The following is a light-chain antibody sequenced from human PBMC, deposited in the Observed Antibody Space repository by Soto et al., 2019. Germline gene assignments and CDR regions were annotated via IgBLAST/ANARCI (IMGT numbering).Light chain of an antibody. J-gene: IGKJ1*01. Sequence: DIRLTQSPSFLSASVGDRVTITCRASQGISSYLAWYQQKPGKAPKLLIYAASTLQSGVPSRFSGSGSGTEFTLAISSLQPDDFATYYCQHYNSYSEASGQGTKV. CDR2: AAS. V-gene: IGKV1-9*01. CDR3: QHYNSYSEA. CDR1: QGISSY.